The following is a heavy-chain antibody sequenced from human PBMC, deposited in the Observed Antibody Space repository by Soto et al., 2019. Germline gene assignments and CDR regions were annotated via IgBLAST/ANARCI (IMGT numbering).Heavy chain of an antibody. CDR3: AKDRVGGTFYTPLGF. V-gene: IGHV3-30*18. J-gene: IGHJ4*02. Sequence: GGSLRLSCQASGFNFDNYGMHWVRQAPGKGLEWVAVITYGGSNKYYAYSVKRRFTISRDNSKNTLSLHLNTLKPEDTAVYHCAKDRVGGTFYTPLGFWGQGTLVTVSS. CDR2: ITYGGSNK. CDR1: GFNFDNYG. D-gene: IGHD1-7*01.